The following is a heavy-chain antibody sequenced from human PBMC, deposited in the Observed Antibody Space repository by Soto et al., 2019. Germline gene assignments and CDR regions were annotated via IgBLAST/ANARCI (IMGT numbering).Heavy chain of an antibody. CDR3: ARGMIAARPRGDV. V-gene: IGHV1-3*01. D-gene: IGHD6-6*01. Sequence: QVQLVQSGAEVKKPGASVKVSCKASGYTFTSYAMHWVRQAPGQRREWMGWINAGNGNTKYSQKFKGRVSITRDTAASTAYMELSSLRSEDTAVYYCARGMIAARPRGDVWGRGTTVTVSS. CDR1: GYTFTSYA. CDR2: INAGNGNT. J-gene: IGHJ6*02.